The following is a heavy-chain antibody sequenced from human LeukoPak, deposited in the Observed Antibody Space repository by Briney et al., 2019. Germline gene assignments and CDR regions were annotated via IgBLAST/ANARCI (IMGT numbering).Heavy chain of an antibody. D-gene: IGHD6-13*01. CDR2: ISWNSGSI. Sequence: GGSLRLSCAASGFTFDDYAMHWVRQAPGKGLEWVSGISWNSGSIGYADSVKGRFTISRDNAKNSLYLQMNSLRAEDTALYYCAKDPTIAAAGSFDYWGQGTLVTVSS. J-gene: IGHJ4*02. CDR3: AKDPTIAAAGSFDY. V-gene: IGHV3-9*01. CDR1: GFTFDDYA.